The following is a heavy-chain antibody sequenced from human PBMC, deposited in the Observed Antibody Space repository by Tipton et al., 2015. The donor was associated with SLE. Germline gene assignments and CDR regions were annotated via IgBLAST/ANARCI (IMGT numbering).Heavy chain of an antibody. CDR1: GGSFSGYY. CDR3: ARGRAHYYDL. CDR2: INHSGSS. V-gene: IGHV4-34*01. Sequence: TLSLTCAVYGGSFSGYYWTWIRQPPGKGLEWIWEINHSGSSIYNPSLKSRVAMSLDTSKKHLSLNLNSVTAADTAVYYCARGRAHYYDLWGRGTLVTVSS. J-gene: IGHJ2*01.